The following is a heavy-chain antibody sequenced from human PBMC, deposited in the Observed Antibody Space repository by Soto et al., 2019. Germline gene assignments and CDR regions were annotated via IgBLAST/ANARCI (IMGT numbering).Heavy chain of an antibody. CDR3: ARVYDDFWSGYWSPQYYYYYGMDV. CDR2: IIPIFGTA. V-gene: IGHV1-69*13. D-gene: IGHD3-3*01. CDR1: GGTFSSYA. J-gene: IGHJ6*02. Sequence: GASVKVSCKASGGTFSSYAISWVQQAPGQGLEWMGGIIPIFGTANYAQKFQGRVTITADESTSTAYMELSSLRSEDTAVYYCARVYDDFWSGYWSPQYYYYYGMDVWGQGTTVTVSS.